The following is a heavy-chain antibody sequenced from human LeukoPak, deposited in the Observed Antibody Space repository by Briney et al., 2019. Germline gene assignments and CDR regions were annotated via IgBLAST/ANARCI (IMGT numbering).Heavy chain of an antibody. CDR1: GFTFNNYP. V-gene: IGHV3-23*01. CDR3: GRDWKLDY. CDR2: ISNDGGDT. D-gene: IGHD1-1*01. J-gene: IGHJ4*02. Sequence: PGGSLRLSCYTSGFTFNNYPMSWVRQAPGKGLEWVSAISNDGGDTKYAASVKGRFTISRDTSRNTLYLQLRSLRVEDTAIYYCGRDWKLDYWGQGSLVTVSS.